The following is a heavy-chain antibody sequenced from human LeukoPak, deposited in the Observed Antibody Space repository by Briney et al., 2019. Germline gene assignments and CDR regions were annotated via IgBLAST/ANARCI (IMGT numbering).Heavy chain of an antibody. J-gene: IGHJ3*02. V-gene: IGHV3-7*01. CDR1: EFKFSGYW. CDR2: IKGDGSEK. D-gene: IGHD1-14*01. CDR3: ARDMTPGRSISEAFDI. Sequence: PGGSLRLSCAASEFKFSGYWMSWVRQAPGKGLEWVASIKGDGSEKYYVDSLKGRFTISRDNAKNSLYLQIDSLRAEDTAVYYCARDMTPGRSISEAFDIWGQGTMVTVSS.